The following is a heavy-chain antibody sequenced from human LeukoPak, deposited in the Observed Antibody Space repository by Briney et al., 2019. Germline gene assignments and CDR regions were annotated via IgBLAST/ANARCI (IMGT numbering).Heavy chain of an antibody. CDR2: INSDGSAT. Sequence: PGGSLRLSCAASGFTFSSYWMHWVRQAPGKGLVWVSRINSDGSATSHADSVKGRFTISRDNAKNKLYLQMNSLRAEDTAVYYCARETGATTNFDYWGQGTLVTVSS. J-gene: IGHJ4*02. D-gene: IGHD1-26*01. V-gene: IGHV3-74*01. CDR3: ARETGATTNFDY. CDR1: GFTFSSYW.